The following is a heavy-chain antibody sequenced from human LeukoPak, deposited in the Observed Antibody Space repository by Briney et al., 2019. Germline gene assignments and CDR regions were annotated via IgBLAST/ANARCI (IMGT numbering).Heavy chain of an antibody. CDR3: ARARGDY. Sequence: PSETLSLTCTVSGGSISSSRYYWGWIRQPPGKGREGIGSMYYSGSPYYNPSLKSRVTISVDTSKNQSSLKLSSVTAADTAVYYCARARGDYWGQGTLVTVSS. J-gene: IGHJ4*02. CDR1: GGSISSSRYY. CDR2: MYYSGSP. V-gene: IGHV4-39*01. D-gene: IGHD3-16*01.